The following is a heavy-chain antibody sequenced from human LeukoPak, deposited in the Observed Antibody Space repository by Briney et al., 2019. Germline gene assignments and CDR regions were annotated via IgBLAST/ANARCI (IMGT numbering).Heavy chain of an antibody. CDR3: ARFGTPGIAAPDQDY. J-gene: IGHJ4*02. CDR1: GYTFTSYG. D-gene: IGHD6-13*01. V-gene: IGHV1-18*01. CDR2: ISAYNGNT. Sequence: ASVKVSCKASGYTFTSYGISWVRQAPGQGLEWMGWISAYNGNTNYAQKLQGRVTMTTDTSTSTAYMELRSLRSDDTAVYYCARFGTPGIAAPDQDYWGQGTLVTVSS.